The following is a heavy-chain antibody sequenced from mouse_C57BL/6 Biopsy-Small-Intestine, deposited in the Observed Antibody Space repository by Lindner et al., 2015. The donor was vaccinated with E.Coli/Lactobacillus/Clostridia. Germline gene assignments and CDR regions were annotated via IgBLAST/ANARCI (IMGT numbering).Heavy chain of an antibody. CDR1: GFTFSDFG. Sequence: VQLHESGGGLVKPGGSLKLSCAASGFTFSDFGMHWVRQAPERGLEWVAYISSGSSTIYYTDTVKGRFTISRDNAKNTLFLQMTSLRSEDTAMYYCTRPYYYAMDYWGQGTSVTVSS. CDR3: TRPYYYAMDY. V-gene: IGHV5-17*01. CDR2: ISSGSSTI. J-gene: IGHJ4*01.